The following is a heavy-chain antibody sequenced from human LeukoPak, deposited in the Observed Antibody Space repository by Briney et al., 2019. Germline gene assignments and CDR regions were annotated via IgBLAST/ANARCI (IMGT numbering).Heavy chain of an antibody. Sequence: ASVKVSCKASGYTFTSYGISWVRQAPGQGLEWMGWINPNSGGTNYAQKFQGRVTMTRDTSISTAYMELSRLRSDDTAVYYCARDLSQYSSSWYEEHYFDYWGQGTLVTVSS. J-gene: IGHJ4*02. CDR1: GYTFTSYG. CDR3: ARDLSQYSSSWYEEHYFDY. CDR2: INPNSGGT. D-gene: IGHD6-13*01. V-gene: IGHV1-2*02.